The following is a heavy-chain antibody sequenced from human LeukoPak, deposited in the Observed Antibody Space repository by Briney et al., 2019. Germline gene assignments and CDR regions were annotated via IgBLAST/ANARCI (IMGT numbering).Heavy chain of an antibody. CDR2: IKEDGSEK. J-gene: IGHJ4*02. CDR3: ASGRQLGY. V-gene: IGHV3-7*01. CDR1: GFTFSNYW. D-gene: IGHD6-13*01. Sequence: GGSLRLSCAASGFTFSNYWVSRVRQAPGKGLEWVANIKEDGSEKYYVDSVKGRFTISRDNARNSLYLQMNSLRAEDTAVYYCASGRQLGYWGQGTLVTVSS.